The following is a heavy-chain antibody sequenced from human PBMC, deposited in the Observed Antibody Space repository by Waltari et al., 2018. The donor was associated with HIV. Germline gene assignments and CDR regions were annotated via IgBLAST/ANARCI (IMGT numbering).Heavy chain of an antibody. Sequence: QVQLQESGPGLVKPSQTLSLTCTVSGGSISSGSYYWSWIRQPAGKGLEWIGRIYTSGSTNYNPSLKSRVTISVDTSKNQFSLKLSSVTAADTAVYYCARDSKDYGGRVEHWGQGTLVTVSS. J-gene: IGHJ1*01. CDR3: ARDSKDYGGRVEH. CDR1: GGSISSGSYY. D-gene: IGHD4-17*01. V-gene: IGHV4-61*02. CDR2: IYTSGST.